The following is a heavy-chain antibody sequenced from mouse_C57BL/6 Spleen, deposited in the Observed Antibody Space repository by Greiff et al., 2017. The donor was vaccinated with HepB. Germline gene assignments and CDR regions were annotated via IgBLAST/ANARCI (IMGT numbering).Heavy chain of an antibody. CDR2: INPNNGGT. CDR1: GYTFTDYY. V-gene: IGHV1-26*01. Sequence: EVQLQQSGPELVKPGASVKISCKASGYTFTDYYMNWVKQSHGKSLEWIGDINPNNGGTSYNQKFKGKATLTVDKSSSTAYMELRSLTSEDSAVYYCARPTGPYYYAMDYWGQGTSVTVSS. CDR3: ARPTGPYYYAMDY. J-gene: IGHJ4*01.